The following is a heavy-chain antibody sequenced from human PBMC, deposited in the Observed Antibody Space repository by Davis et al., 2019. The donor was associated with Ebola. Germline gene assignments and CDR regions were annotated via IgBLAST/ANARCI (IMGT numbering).Heavy chain of an antibody. CDR3: ARQGCNGGRCHFPFDY. V-gene: IGHV4-4*02. CDR2: FFHSGST. Sequence: MPSETLSLTCAVSGASISTSNWWPCVRQPPGTGLEWIGDFFHSGSTNYNPSLKSRVSISVDKSKNQFSLKLSSVTAADTAVYYCARQGCNGGRCHFPFDYWGQGTLVTVSS. D-gene: IGHD2-15*01. CDR1: GASISTSNW. J-gene: IGHJ4*02.